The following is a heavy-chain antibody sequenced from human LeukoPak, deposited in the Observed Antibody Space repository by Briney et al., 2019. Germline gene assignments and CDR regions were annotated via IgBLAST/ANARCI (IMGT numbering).Heavy chain of an antibody. V-gene: IGHV1-18*01. J-gene: IGHJ4*02. CDR3: ARRQGTTLNFDY. Sequence: GASVKVSCKASGYTYSSYGFIWVRQAPGQGLEGMGWINAYNGNTNYAQNLQGRVTMTTDTSTITANMELRSLRSDDTAVYYCARRQGTTLNFDYWGQGTLVSVSS. CDR1: GYTYSSYG. CDR2: INAYNGNT. D-gene: IGHD1-1*01.